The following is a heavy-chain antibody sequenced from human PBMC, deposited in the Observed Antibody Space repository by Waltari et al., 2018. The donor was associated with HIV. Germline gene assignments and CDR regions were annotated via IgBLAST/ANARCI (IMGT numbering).Heavy chain of an antibody. D-gene: IGHD6-13*01. CDR2: INSDGSST. Sequence: EVQLVESGGGLVQPGGSRRLPCPAPGFPSSSSWMHWVRQAPGKGLVWVSRINSDGSSTSYADSVKGRFTISRDNAKNTLYLQMNSLRAEDTAVYYCASGYSSSWRSDYYYYGMDVWGQGTTVTVSS. CDR1: GFPSSSSW. CDR3: ASGYSSSWRSDYYYYGMDV. V-gene: IGHV3-74*01. J-gene: IGHJ6*02.